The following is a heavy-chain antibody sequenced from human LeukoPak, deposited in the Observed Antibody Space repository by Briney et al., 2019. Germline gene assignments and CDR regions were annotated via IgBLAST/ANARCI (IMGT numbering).Heavy chain of an antibody. J-gene: IGHJ4*02. CDR2: IYYSGST. D-gene: IGHD3-22*01. CDR1: GGSISGYY. V-gene: IGHV4-59*08. CDR3: AKVSDRDSSGYYWGFEY. Sequence: SETLSLTCTVSGGSISGYYWSWIRQPPGKGLECIGYIYYSGSTNYNPSLKSRVTISVDTSRNQFSLKLTSVTAADTAVYYCAKVSDRDSSGYYWGFEYWGQGTLATVSS.